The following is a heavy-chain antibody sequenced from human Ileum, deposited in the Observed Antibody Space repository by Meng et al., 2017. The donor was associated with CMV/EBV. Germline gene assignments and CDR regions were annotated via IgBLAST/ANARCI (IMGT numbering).Heavy chain of an antibody. D-gene: IGHD4-17*01. CDR2: NYVSRST. CDR1: VASISFHA. V-gene: IGHV4-4*07. J-gene: IGHJ4*02. CDR3: ARDQDYGLLDS. Sequence: LKESGSRLMNRCAPPPRTCRATVASISFHARNCPRQPPGKGLELIGRNYVSRSTNYNSPLRSQFTLSVDKAKNQFSLNLNSVTAADTAVYYCARDQDYGLLDSWGQGTLVTVSS.